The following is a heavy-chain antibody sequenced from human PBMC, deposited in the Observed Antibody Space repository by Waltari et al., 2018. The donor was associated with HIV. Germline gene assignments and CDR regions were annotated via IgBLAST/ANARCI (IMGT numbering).Heavy chain of an antibody. D-gene: IGHD3-9*01. CDR1: GFSVYNHW. CDR2: INSDGSTR. Sequence: VQLVESGGGSIKTGGSLRLSCAASGFSVYNHWMAWVRQGPGKGLVWIAHINSDGSTREYADAVKGRFVISRDNGRNTVYLQLNSLRVEDTAVYFCARASHYFEFSTFDGDYYFDLWGRGTRVAVSS. J-gene: IGHJ4*02. CDR3: ARASHYFEFSTFDGDYYFDL. V-gene: IGHV3-74*01.